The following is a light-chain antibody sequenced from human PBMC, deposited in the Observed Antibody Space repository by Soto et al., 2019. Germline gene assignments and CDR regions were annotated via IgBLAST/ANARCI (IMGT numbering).Light chain of an antibody. CDR3: QQYNSYPRT. CDR1: QTISSW. CDR2: DAS. V-gene: IGKV1-5*01. J-gene: IGKJ1*01. Sequence: DIEMTQSPSTLSVSVGDRVTITCRASQTISSWLAWYQQKPGQAPKLLIYDASSLESGVPSRFRGSGSGTEFTLTISSLKPDDFATYYCQQYNSYPRTFGHGTKVDIK.